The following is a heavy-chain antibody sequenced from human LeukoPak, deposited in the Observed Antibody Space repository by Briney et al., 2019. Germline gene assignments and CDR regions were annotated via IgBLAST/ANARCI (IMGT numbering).Heavy chain of an antibody. D-gene: IGHD3-10*01. Sequence: GGSLRLSCAASGLTFSRSWMHWVRQTPGKGLEWVAGIKEDGGQKDYVASVRGRFTISRDNARNSLYLQMNNLRADDTAVYYCATGGPMGSSWGQGTLVIVSA. CDR2: IKEDGGQK. J-gene: IGHJ4*02. V-gene: IGHV3-7*01. CDR3: ATGGPMGSS. CDR1: GLTFSRSW.